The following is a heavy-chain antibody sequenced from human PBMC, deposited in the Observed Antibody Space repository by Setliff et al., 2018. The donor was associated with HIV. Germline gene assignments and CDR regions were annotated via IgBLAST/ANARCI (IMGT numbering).Heavy chain of an antibody. Sequence: LSLTCTVSGDSVSSRSYYWSWIRQPPGKGLEWIGYIYYSGSTNYNPSLKSRVTISVDTSKNQFSLKLSSVIAADTAVYYCARVSSTYWYSIFRNYYHMDVWGKGTTVTVSS. V-gene: IGHV4-61*01. CDR3: ARVSSTYWYSIFRNYYHMDV. J-gene: IGHJ6*03. CDR2: IYYSGST. D-gene: IGHD2-8*02. CDR1: GDSVSSRSYY.